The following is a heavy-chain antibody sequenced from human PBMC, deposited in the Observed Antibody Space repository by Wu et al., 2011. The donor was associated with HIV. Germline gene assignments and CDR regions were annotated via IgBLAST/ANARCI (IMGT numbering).Heavy chain of an antibody. V-gene: IGHV1-69*06. CDR3: ARGRQNWNDKPGYGMAV. Sequence: GSSVKVSCKASEAPSAAMLSAGCDRPLDKGLSGWKDHPIFGTANYAQKFQGRLTITADTSTSTAYMELSSLRSEDTAVYYCARGRQNWNDKPGYGMAVWGQGTTVTVSS. CDR2: HPIFGTA. D-gene: IGHD1-1*01. J-gene: IGHJ6*02. CDR1: EAPSAAML.